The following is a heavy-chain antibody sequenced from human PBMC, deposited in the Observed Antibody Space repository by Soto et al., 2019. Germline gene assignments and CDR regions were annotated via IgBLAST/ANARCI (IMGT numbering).Heavy chain of an antibody. CDR2: ISFDGSER. Sequence: QVHLVESGGGVVQPGTSLRLSCVVSGLTFRDSGMHWVRQAPGKGLEWVAVISFDGSERHYRDSVKGRFSISRDNSRNTLYQKKNSLRGDDAAVYSCAKGKDGVRFNNAMDVGGQGPTVTVSS. CDR3: AKGKDGVRFNNAMDV. D-gene: IGHD1-20*01. J-gene: IGHJ6*02. CDR1: GLTFRDSG. V-gene: IGHV3-30*18.